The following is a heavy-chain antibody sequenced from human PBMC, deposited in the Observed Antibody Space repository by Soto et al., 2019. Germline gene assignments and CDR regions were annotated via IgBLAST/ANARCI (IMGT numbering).Heavy chain of an antibody. Sequence: SETLSLTCSVSGVSISSYFWSWIRQAPGRGLEWIGYTYHRGSTNYSPSLKSRVAISLDTSENQFSLKVNSVTAADTAVYYCARIGGYHWPLDYWGQGTPVTVSS. V-gene: IGHV4-59*01. CDR1: GVSISSYF. J-gene: IGHJ4*02. CDR3: ARIGGYHWPLDY. CDR2: TYHRGST. D-gene: IGHD6-25*01.